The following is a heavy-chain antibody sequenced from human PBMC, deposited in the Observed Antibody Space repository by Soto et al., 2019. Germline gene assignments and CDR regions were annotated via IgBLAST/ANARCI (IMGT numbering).Heavy chain of an antibody. J-gene: IGHJ6*02. V-gene: IGHV4-30-4*01. Sequence: KPSETLSLTCTVSGGSISSGDYYWSWIRQPPGKGLEWIGYIYYSGSTYYNPSLKSRVTISVDTSKNQFSLKLSSVTAADTAVYYCARDVRAGGGSSYYYYYGMDVWGQGTTVTVSS. CDR3: ARDVRAGGGSSYYYYYGMDV. D-gene: IGHD6-13*01. CDR2: IYYSGST. CDR1: GGSISSGDYY.